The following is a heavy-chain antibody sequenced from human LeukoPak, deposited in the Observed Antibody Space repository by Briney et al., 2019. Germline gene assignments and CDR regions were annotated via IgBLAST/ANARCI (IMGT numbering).Heavy chain of an antibody. CDR3: ARVTMVRGVINMAFDI. V-gene: IGHV3-74*01. D-gene: IGHD3-10*01. CDR1: GFTFSSYW. Sequence: GGSLRLSCAASGFTFSSYWMHWVRQAPGKGLVWVSRINSDGSSTSYAVSVKGRFTISRDNAKNTLYLQMNSLRAEDTAVYYCARVTMVRGVINMAFDIWGQGTMVTVSS. J-gene: IGHJ3*02. CDR2: INSDGSST.